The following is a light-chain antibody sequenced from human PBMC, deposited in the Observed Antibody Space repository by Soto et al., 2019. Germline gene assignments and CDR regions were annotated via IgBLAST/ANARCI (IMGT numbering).Light chain of an antibody. CDR1: SSDVGGYNY. J-gene: IGLJ2*01. CDR2: EVS. Sequence: QSALTQPASVSGSPGQSITISCTGTSSDVGGYNYVSWYQQHPGRAPKLMIYEVSNRPSGVSNRFSGSKSGNTASLTISGLQSEDEADYYCSSYTSTSTPYVIFGGGTKVTGL. V-gene: IGLV2-14*01. CDR3: SSYTSTSTPYVI.